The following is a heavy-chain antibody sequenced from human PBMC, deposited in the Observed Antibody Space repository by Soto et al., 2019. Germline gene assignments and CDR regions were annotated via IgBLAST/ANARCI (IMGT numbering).Heavy chain of an antibody. V-gene: IGHV3-49*04. D-gene: IGHD3-10*01. CDR3: TRDQPITP. CDR2: IRSKASGGTS. Sequence: EVQLVESGGGLGQPGRSLRLSCTASGFTFGDYAMSWVRQAPGKGLEWVGFIRSKASGGTSEYAASVKGRFTISRDDSKSIAYLQMDSLKTEDTAVYFCTRDQPITPWGQGTLVTVSS. J-gene: IGHJ3*01. CDR1: GFTFGDYA.